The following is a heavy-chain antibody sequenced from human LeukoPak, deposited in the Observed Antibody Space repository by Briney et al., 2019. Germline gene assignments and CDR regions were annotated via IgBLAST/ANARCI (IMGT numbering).Heavy chain of an antibody. CDR2: ISASGNII. CDR3: ARHMVITPFDS. CDR1: GFPFRDYY. V-gene: IGHV3-11*01. J-gene: IGHJ4*02. D-gene: IGHD4/OR15-4a*01. Sequence: PGGSLRLSCVASGFPFRDYYFSWVRQAPGQGLEWLSFISASGNIIHYEDSVKGRFTISRDDAKNSVFLQMDSRRTEDTALYYCARHMVITPFDSWGQGTLVTVSS.